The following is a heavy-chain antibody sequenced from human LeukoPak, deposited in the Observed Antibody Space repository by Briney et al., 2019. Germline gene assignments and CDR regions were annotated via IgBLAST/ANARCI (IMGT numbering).Heavy chain of an antibody. V-gene: IGHV4-31*03. Sequence: PSETLSLTCTVSGGSISSGGYYWSWIRQHPGKGLEWIGYIYYSGSTYYNPSLKSRVTISVDTSKNQFSLKLSSVTAADTAVYYCARVAAYSGSYYGGFDPWGQGTLVTVSS. J-gene: IGHJ5*02. CDR1: GGSISSGGYY. CDR2: IYYSGST. CDR3: ARVAAYSGSYYGGFDP. D-gene: IGHD1-26*01.